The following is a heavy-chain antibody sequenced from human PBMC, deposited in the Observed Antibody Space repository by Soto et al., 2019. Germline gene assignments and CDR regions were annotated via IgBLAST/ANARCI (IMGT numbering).Heavy chain of an antibody. CDR3: GRVVEGATRHTDLDS. CDR2: VYYSGGA. D-gene: IGHD2-21*01. Sequence: ETLSLTCTVSGASIHNSHSFWGWIRQPPGKGLEFIGTVYYSGGAHYNSSLKSRVTISVDTANNQVSLRMRSLTAADTAVYYCGRVVEGATRHTDLDSWGQGTPVTVSS. J-gene: IGHJ5*01. CDR1: GASIHNSHSF. V-gene: IGHV4-39*01.